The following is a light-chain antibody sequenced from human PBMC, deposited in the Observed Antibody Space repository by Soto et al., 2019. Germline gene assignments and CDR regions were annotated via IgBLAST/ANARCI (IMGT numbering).Light chain of an antibody. CDR3: QQYGTSPWT. V-gene: IGKV3-20*01. J-gene: IGKJ1*01. CDR1: QGVATSQ. CDR2: GAS. Sequence: EIVLTQSPGTLSLSPGERATLFCRASQGVATSQLAWYQQKPGQAPRLLIGASSRATGVPDRFIASGSGTDLTLTISRLEPGDFAVYYCQQYGTSPWTFGQGTK.